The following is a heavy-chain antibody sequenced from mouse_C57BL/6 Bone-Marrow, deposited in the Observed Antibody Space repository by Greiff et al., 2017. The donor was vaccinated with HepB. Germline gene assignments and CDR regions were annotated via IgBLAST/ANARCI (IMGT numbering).Heavy chain of an antibody. CDR3: SRSGVYGSSLYWYFDV. CDR1: GYTFTSYW. Sequence: VKLKQPGTELVKPGASVKLSCKASGYTFTSYWMHWVKQRPGQGLEWIGNINPNNGGSNYNEKFKNKATLTVDKSSSTTYMQLSSLTSEDSAVYFCSRSGVYGSSLYWYFDVWGTGTTVTVSS. V-gene: IGHV1-53*01. J-gene: IGHJ1*03. D-gene: IGHD1-1*01. CDR2: INPNNGGS.